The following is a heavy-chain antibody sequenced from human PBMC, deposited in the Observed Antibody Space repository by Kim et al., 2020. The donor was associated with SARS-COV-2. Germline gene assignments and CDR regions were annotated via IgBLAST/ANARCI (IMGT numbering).Heavy chain of an antibody. Sequence: GGSLRLSCAASGFTFSSYEMNWVRQAPGKGLEWVSYISSSGSTIYYADSVKGRFTISRDNAKNSLYLQMNSLRAEDTAVYYCARDLSPGYCSSTSCPQEGYFDYWGQGTLVTVSS. D-gene: IGHD2-2*01. CDR1: GFTFSSYE. CDR3: ARDLSPGYCSSTSCPQEGYFDY. CDR2: ISSSGSTI. V-gene: IGHV3-48*03. J-gene: IGHJ4*02.